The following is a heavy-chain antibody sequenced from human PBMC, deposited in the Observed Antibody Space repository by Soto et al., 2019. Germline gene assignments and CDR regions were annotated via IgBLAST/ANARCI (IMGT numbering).Heavy chain of an antibody. Sequence: QVQLQESGPRLVKPSQTLSLTCTVSGGSISSGGYYWSWIRQHPGKGLEWIGYIYYSGSTYYNPSLKSRVTISVDTSKNQFSLKLSSVTAADTAVYYCARESPDGFGELLTNWFDPWGQGTLVTVSS. D-gene: IGHD3-10*01. CDR2: IYYSGST. CDR3: ARESPDGFGELLTNWFDP. J-gene: IGHJ5*02. V-gene: IGHV4-31*03. CDR1: GGSISSGGYY.